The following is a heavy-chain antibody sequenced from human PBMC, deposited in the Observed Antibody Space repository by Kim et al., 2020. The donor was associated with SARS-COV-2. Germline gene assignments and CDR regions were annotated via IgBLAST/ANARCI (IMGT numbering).Heavy chain of an antibody. J-gene: IGHJ5*02. D-gene: IGHD2-15*01. Sequence: GKDQFTISRDNSKNTLYLQITSLVAEDTAVYYCAKDRAEWWTPAMDWFDPWGQGTLVTVSS. CDR3: AKDRAEWWTPAMDWFDP. V-gene: IGHV3-30*02.